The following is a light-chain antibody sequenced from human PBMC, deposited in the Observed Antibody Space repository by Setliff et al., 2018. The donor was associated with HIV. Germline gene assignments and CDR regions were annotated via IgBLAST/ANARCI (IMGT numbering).Light chain of an antibody. J-gene: IGLJ1*01. Sequence: QSALAQPASVSGSPGQSITISCTGTSSDVGGYNYVSWYQQHPGKAPKLIIYEVRNQPSGVSNRFSGSKSGNTASLTISGLQAEDEADYYCSSYAITNTLPFGTGTKVTVL. CDR2: EVR. CDR3: SSYAITNTLP. CDR1: SSDVGGYNY. V-gene: IGLV2-14*01.